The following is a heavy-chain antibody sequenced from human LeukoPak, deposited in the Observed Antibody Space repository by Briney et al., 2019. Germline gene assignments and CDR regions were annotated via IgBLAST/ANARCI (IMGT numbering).Heavy chain of an antibody. Sequence: GGSLRLSCAASGFTFGSYWMHWVRQAPGKGLVWVSRINNDGSSTSYADSVKGRFTVSRDNAKNTLYLQMNSLRAEDTAVYYCARPTKEGSSWYWWFDPWGQGTLVTVSS. CDR2: INNDGSST. CDR3: ARPTKEGSSWYWWFDP. CDR1: GFTFGSYW. V-gene: IGHV3-74*01. D-gene: IGHD6-13*01. J-gene: IGHJ5*02.